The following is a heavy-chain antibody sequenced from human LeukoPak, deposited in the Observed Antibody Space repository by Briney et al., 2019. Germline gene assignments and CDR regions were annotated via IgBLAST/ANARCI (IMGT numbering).Heavy chain of an antibody. CDR1: GFTFSGYW. V-gene: IGHV3-74*01. D-gene: IGHD3-16*01. CDR3: APLRLGA. CDR2: ITTDGSRT. Sequence: AGGSLRLSCVASGFTFSGYWMHWVRQGAGKGLVWVSGITTDGSRTYYADSVKGRFTISRDNAKNTLYLQMNRLRAEDTAVYYCAPLRLGAWGQGTLVTVSS. J-gene: IGHJ5*02.